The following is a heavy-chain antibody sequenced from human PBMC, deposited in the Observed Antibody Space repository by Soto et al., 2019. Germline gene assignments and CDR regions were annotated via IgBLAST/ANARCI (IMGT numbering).Heavy chain of an antibody. D-gene: IGHD6-13*01. V-gene: IGHV1-46*01. CDR1: GYTFTSYY. CDR3: ARDKEGIAAAGTGYYGMDV. Sequence: ASVKVSCKASGYTFTSYYMHWVRQAPGQGLEWMGIINPSGGSTSYAQKFQGRVTMTRDTSTSTVYMELGSLRSEDTAVYYCARDKEGIAAAGTGYYGMDVWGQGTTVTVSS. J-gene: IGHJ6*02. CDR2: INPSGGST.